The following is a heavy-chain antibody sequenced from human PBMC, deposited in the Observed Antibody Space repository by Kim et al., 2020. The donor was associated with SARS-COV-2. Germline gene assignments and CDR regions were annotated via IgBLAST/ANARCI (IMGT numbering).Heavy chain of an antibody. Sequence: GGSLRLSCAASGFTFRTYGMHWVRQAPGKGLEWVAIISYDGNEKHHADSVKGRFTISRDNPKTTLYLQMNSLRTEDTAVYYCAKDKSIYAADYYFDYWGQGTMVTVSS. J-gene: IGHJ4*02. V-gene: IGHV3-30*18. CDR2: ISYDGNEK. CDR3: AKDKSIYAADYYFDY. CDR1: GFTFRTYG. D-gene: IGHD6-25*01.